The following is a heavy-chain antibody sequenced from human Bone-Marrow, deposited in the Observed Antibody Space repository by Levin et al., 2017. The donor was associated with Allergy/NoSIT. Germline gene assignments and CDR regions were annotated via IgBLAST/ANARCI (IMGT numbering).Heavy chain of an antibody. J-gene: IGHJ4*02. D-gene: IGHD6-13*01. V-gene: IGHV3-11*01. CDR2: TSGSGSTF. CDR1: GFIFSDYY. Sequence: GESLKISCAASGFIFSDYYFSWIRQAPGKGLEWISYTSGSGSTFYYADSLKGRFTISRDAARNSLSLEMNSLRAEDTAVYYCARSDGYSSSVSFDFWGPGTQVTVSS. CDR3: ARSDGYSSSVSFDF.